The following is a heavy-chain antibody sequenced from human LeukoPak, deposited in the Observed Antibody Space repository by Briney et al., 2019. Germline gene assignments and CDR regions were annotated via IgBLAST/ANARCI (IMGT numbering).Heavy chain of an antibody. CDR2: IWYDGSHK. Sequence: PGRSLRLSCAASGFTFSSYAIHWVRQAPGKGLEWVADIWYDGSHKYYADSVMGRFTISRDNFRDTLHLQMNSLRAEDTAVYYCARELGYGMDVWGQGTTVTVSS. V-gene: IGHV3-33*08. CDR3: ARELGYGMDV. D-gene: IGHD7-27*01. J-gene: IGHJ6*02. CDR1: GFTFSSYA.